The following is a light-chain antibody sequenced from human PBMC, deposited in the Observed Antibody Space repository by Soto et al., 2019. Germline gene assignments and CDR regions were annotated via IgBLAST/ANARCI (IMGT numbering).Light chain of an antibody. CDR2: GAS. V-gene: IGKV3-20*01. Sequence: EIVLTQSPGTLSLSPGERATLSCRTSQSVRKNYLAWYQQKPGQAPRLLIYGASSRASGIQDRSSGGGSGTDVTLTISRLEPEDFAVYYCQQDGSSPLTFGGGTKVEIK. CDR1: QSVRKNY. J-gene: IGKJ4*01. CDR3: QQDGSSPLT.